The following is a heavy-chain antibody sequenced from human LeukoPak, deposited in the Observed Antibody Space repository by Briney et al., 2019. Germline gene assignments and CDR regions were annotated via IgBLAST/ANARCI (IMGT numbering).Heavy chain of an antibody. CDR2: IKQDGSEK. CDR3: ARSRGTTSWYYYDSSGYYLDY. Sequence: GGSLRLSCAASGFTFSSYWMSWVRQAPGKGLEWVANIKQDGSEKYYVGSVKGRFTISRDNAKNSLYLQMNSLRAEDTAVYYCARSRGTTSWYYYDSSGYYLDYWGQGTLVTVSS. D-gene: IGHD3-22*01. J-gene: IGHJ4*02. CDR1: GFTFSSYW. V-gene: IGHV3-7*01.